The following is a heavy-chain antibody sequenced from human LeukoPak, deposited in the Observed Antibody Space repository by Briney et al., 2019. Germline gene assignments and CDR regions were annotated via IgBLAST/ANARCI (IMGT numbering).Heavy chain of an antibody. Sequence: ASVKVSCKASGYTFTGYYMHWVRQAPGQRLEWMGWINAGNGDTKYSQDFQGRVTITRDTSASTAYMELSSLRSEDMAVYYCARQNPMTDFDYWGQGTLVTVSS. J-gene: IGHJ4*02. D-gene: IGHD2-21*02. CDR1: GYTFTGYY. V-gene: IGHV1-3*03. CDR2: INAGNGDT. CDR3: ARQNPMTDFDY.